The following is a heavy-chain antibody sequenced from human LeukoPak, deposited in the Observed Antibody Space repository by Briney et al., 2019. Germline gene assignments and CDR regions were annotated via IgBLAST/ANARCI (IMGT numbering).Heavy chain of an antibody. D-gene: IGHD1-26*01. CDR1: GGSISSSSYY. CDR2: IYYSGST. J-gene: IGHJ4*02. V-gene: IGHV4-39*07. Sequence: SETLSLTCTVSGGSISSSSYYWGWIRQPPGKGLEWIGSIYYSGSTYYNPSLKSRVTISVDTSKNQFSLKLSSVTAADTAVYYCARGEGAIDLDYWGQGTLVTVSS. CDR3: ARGEGAIDLDY.